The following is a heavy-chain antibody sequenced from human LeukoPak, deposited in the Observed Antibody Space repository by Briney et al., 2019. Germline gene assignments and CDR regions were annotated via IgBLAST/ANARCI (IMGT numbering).Heavy chain of an antibody. CDR2: ISYDGSNK. V-gene: IGHV3-30-3*01. CDR1: GFTFSSYA. Sequence: GGSLRVSCAASGFTFSSYAMHWVRQAPGKGLEWVAVISYDGSNKYYADSVKGRFTISRDNSKNTLYLQMNSLRAEDTAVYYCARALIAAAGTLDYWGQGTLVTVSS. J-gene: IGHJ4*02. CDR3: ARALIAAAGTLDY. D-gene: IGHD6-13*01.